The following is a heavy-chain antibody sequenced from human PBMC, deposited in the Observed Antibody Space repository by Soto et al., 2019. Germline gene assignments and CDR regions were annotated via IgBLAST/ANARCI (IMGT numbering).Heavy chain of an antibody. D-gene: IGHD3-10*01. Sequence: QPGGSLRLSCAASGFTFSSYAMSWVRQAPGKGLEWVSAISGSGGSTYYADSVKGRFTISRDNSKNTLYLQMNSLRAEDTAVYYCAKWVSPEYYGSGSAFDYWGQGTLVTVSS. CDR2: ISGSGGST. CDR3: AKWVSPEYYGSGSAFDY. J-gene: IGHJ4*02. V-gene: IGHV3-23*01. CDR1: GFTFSSYA.